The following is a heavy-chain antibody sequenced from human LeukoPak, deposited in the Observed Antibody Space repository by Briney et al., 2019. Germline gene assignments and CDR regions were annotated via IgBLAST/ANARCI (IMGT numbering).Heavy chain of an antibody. J-gene: IGHJ4*02. CDR2: IYSGGST. V-gene: IGHV3-66*01. CDR3: ARDLAVAGTRTFDY. Sequence: PGGSLRLSCAASGFTVSSNYMSWVRQAPGKGLEWVSVIYSGGSTYYADSVKGRFTISRDNSKNTLHLQMNSLRPEDTAEYYCARDLAVAGTRTFDYWGQGTLVTVSS. D-gene: IGHD6-19*01. CDR1: GFTVSSNY.